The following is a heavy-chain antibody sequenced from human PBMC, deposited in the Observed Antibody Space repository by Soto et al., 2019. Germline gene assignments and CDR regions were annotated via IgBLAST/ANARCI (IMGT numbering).Heavy chain of an antibody. Sequence: GGSLRLSCTASGFTFGDYAMSWFRQAPGKGLEWVGFIRSKAYGGTTEYAASVKGRFTISRDDSKSIAYLQMNSLKTEDTAVYYCQVAWDHGRFFDYWGQGTLVTVSS. CDR3: QVAWDHGRFFDY. CDR2: IRSKAYGGTT. D-gene: IGHD1-26*01. CDR1: GFTFGDYA. V-gene: IGHV3-49*03. J-gene: IGHJ4*02.